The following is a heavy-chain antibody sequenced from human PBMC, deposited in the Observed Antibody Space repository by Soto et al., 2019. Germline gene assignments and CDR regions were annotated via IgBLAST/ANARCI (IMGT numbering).Heavy chain of an antibody. Sequence: GWSLRLSCASSIFTFITYEMHWLRQAPGKGLEWVSYISSGGDTVHYADSVKGRFTISRDNTRNSLYLQMNSLRDEDTALYYCVRYCSSTLCNGVATRTFDYWGQGTLVTVSS. D-gene: IGHD2-2*01. CDR1: IFTFITYE. J-gene: IGHJ4*02. V-gene: IGHV3-48*03. CDR3: VRYCSSTLCNGVATRTFDY. CDR2: ISSGGDTV.